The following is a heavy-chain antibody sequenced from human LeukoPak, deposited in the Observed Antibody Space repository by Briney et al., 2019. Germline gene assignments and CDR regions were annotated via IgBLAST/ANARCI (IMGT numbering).Heavy chain of an antibody. CDR1: GFTFSSYW. J-gene: IGHJ4*02. CDR3: TRGKDGYNPDY. Sequence: GGSLRLSCAASGFTFSSYWMHWVRQASGKGLEWVGRIRSKANSYATAYAASVKGRFTISRDDSKNTAYLQMNSLKTEDTAVYYCTRGKDGYNPDYWGQGTLVTVSS. D-gene: IGHD5-24*01. CDR2: IRSKANSYAT. V-gene: IGHV3-73*01.